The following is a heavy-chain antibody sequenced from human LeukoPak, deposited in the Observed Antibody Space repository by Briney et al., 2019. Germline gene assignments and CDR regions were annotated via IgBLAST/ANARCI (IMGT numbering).Heavy chain of an antibody. CDR2: MNPNSGNT. D-gene: IGHD1-7*01. Sequence: ASVKVSCKASGYTFTSYDINWVRQATGQGLEWMGWMNPNSGNTGYAQKFQGRVTMTRNTSISTAYMELGSLRSEDTAVYYCARVHWNYLYYFDYWGQGTLVTVSS. CDR3: ARVHWNYLYYFDY. CDR1: GYTFTSYD. J-gene: IGHJ4*02. V-gene: IGHV1-8*01.